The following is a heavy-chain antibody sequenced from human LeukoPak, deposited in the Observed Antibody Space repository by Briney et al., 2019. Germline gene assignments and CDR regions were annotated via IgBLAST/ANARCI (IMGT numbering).Heavy chain of an antibody. D-gene: IGHD1-14*01. Sequence: PGRSLRLSCAASGFTFEDYAMHWVRQAPGKGLEWVSGINWNSASTGYADSVKGRFTISRDNVMNPLYLQMNILRPEDTALYYCVKDRRNPYRPEGPFDPWGQGTLVTVSS. V-gene: IGHV3-9*01. CDR1: GFTFEDYA. CDR3: VKDRRNPYRPEGPFDP. J-gene: IGHJ5*02. CDR2: INWNSAST.